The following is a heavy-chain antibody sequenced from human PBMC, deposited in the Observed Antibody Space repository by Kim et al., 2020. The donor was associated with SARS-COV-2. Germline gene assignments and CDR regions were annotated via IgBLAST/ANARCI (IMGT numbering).Heavy chain of an antibody. CDR1: GFTFSNYA. CDR2: ISFDGSSQ. CDR3: ASLPMRLLGWFPDY. J-gene: IGHJ4*02. Sequence: GGSLRLSCAASGFTFSNYAMHWVRQAPGKGLEWVAFISFDGSSQYYADSVKGRFTISRDNSKNTLYLQMNSLRAEDTAVYYCASLPMRLLGWFPDYGVQDTLVPVPT. D-gene: IGHD3-3*01. V-gene: IGHV3-30*04.